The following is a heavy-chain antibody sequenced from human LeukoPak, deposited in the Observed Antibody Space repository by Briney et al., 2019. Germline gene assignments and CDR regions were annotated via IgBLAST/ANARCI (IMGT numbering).Heavy chain of an antibody. V-gene: IGHV4-39*01. D-gene: IGHD3-22*01. J-gene: IGHJ4*02. Sequence: SETLSLTCTVSGGSISSSSYYWGWIRQPPGKGLEWIGSIYYSGSTYYNPSLKSRVTISVDTSKNQFSLKLSSVTAADTAVYYCARRRTRDYYDSSGYYPLFDYWGQGTLVTVSS. CDR1: GGSISSSSYY. CDR3: ARRRTRDYYDSSGYYPLFDY. CDR2: IYYSGST.